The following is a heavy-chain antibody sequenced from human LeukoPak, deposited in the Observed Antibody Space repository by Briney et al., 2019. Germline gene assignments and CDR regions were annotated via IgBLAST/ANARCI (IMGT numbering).Heavy chain of an antibody. Sequence: SETLSLTCTVSGGSISSYYWSWIRQPPGKGLEWIGEINHSGSTNYNPSLKSRVTISVDTSKNQFSLKLSSVTAADTAVYYCAREWLLLPWFDPWGQGTLVTVSS. D-gene: IGHD3-22*01. CDR1: GGSISSYY. V-gene: IGHV4-34*01. CDR2: INHSGST. J-gene: IGHJ5*02. CDR3: AREWLLLPWFDP.